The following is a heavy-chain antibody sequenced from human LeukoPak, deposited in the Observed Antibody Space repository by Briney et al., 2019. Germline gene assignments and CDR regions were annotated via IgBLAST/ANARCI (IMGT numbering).Heavy chain of an antibody. Sequence: PGGSLRLSCAASGFTFSSYEMNWVRQAPGKGLEWVSYISSSGSTIYYADSVKGRFTISRDNAKNSLYLQMNSLRAEDTAVYYCARGQWLAPGSAFDIWGQGTMVTVSS. CDR3: ARGQWLAPGSAFDI. D-gene: IGHD6-19*01. CDR1: GFTFSSYE. CDR2: ISSSGSTI. V-gene: IGHV3-48*03. J-gene: IGHJ3*02.